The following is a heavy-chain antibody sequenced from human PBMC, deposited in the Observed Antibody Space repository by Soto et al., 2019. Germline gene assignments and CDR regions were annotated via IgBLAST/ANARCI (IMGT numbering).Heavy chain of an antibody. Sequence: QVQLQESGPGLVKPSQTLSLTCTVSGGSISSGGYYWSWIRQHPGKGLEWIGYIYYSGNTYYNPSLKSRVTISVDTSKDQFSLNLSSVTAADTAVYYCARRSGSYRYFDPWGQGTLVTVSS. CDR3: ARRSGSYRYFDP. J-gene: IGHJ5*02. CDR1: GGSISSGGYY. D-gene: IGHD3-10*01. V-gene: IGHV4-31*03. CDR2: IYYSGNT.